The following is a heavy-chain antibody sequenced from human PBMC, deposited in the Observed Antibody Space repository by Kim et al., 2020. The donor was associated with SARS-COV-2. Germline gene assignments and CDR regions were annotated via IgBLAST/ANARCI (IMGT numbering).Heavy chain of an antibody. J-gene: IGHJ4*02. V-gene: IGHV3-48*03. CDR3: ARDPWVGYYDSSGWPY. Sequence: SVKGRFTISRDNAKNSLYLQMNSLRAEDTAVYYCARDPWVGYYDSSGWPYWGQGTLVTVSS. D-gene: IGHD3-22*01.